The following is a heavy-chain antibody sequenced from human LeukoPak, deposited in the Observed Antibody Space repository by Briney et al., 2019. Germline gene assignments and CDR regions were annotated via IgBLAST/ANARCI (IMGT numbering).Heavy chain of an antibody. CDR1: GGSISSYY. CDR3: ARTDELRDPLLDGMDV. V-gene: IGHV4-59*08. D-gene: IGHD1-7*01. CDR2: IYYSGST. Sequence: KPSETLSLTCTVSGGSISSYYWSWIRQPPGKGLEWIGYIYYSGSTNYNPSLKSRVTISVDTSKNQFSLKLSSVTAADTAVYYCARTDELRDPLLDGMDVWGQGTTVTVSS. J-gene: IGHJ6*02.